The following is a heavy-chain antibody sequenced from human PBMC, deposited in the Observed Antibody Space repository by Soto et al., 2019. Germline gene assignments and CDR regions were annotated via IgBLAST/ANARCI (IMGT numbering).Heavy chain of an antibody. Sequence: QITLKESGPTLMKPTQTLTLTCTFSGFSLTTNGVGVGWIRQPPGKALEWLVFIYWDDDKRYNPSLNSRLTITKDTSKNQVVLTMTNVDPVDTATYYCVHRRGEYGNWNSADSDYWGQGTLVTVSS. CDR3: VHRRGEYGNWNSADSDY. CDR1: GFSLTTNGVG. CDR2: IYWDDDK. V-gene: IGHV2-5*02. D-gene: IGHD1-1*01. J-gene: IGHJ4*02.